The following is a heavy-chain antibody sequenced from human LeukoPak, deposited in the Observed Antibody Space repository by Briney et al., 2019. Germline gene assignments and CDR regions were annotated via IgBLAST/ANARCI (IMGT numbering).Heavy chain of an antibody. D-gene: IGHD3-3*01. CDR3: TTASFETFWSGSMYYFDS. CDR1: GFTYSNAW. CDR2: IKSKTDGGTT. Sequence: KPGGSLRLSCAASGFTYSNAWMNWVRQAPGKGLEWVGRIKSKTDGGTTDYAAPVKGRFTISRDDSKNTLYLQMNSLKTEDTAVYYCTTASFETFWSGSMYYFDSWSQGTLVTVSS. J-gene: IGHJ4*02. V-gene: IGHV3-15*07.